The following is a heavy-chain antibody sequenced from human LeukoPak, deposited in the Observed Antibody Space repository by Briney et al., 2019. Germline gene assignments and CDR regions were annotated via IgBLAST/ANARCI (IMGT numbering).Heavy chain of an antibody. V-gene: IGHV4-61*02. J-gene: IGHJ5*02. CDR2: ISAGGAT. D-gene: IGHD2-2*01. CDR3: ARDSEQLYCSSTSCHRRGFDP. CDR1: NGSINSGTFY. Sequence: PSETLSLTCTVSNGSINSGTFYWSWIRQSAGKGLEWIGRISAGGATNYNPSLETRFTMSVDTSKNQFSLKLSSVTAADTAMYYCARDSEQLYCSSTSCHRRGFDPWGQGTLVTVSS.